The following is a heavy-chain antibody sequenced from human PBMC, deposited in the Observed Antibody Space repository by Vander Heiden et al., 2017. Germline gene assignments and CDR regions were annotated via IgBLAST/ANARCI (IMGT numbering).Heavy chain of an antibody. Sequence: VKVSCKASGYTFTSYGISWVRQAPGQGLEWMGWISAYNGNTNYAQKLQGRVTMTTDTSTSTAYMELRSLRSDDTAVDYCARDHYYVSSGYYSGMDVWGQGTTVTVSS. D-gene: IGHD3-22*01. CDR2: ISAYNGNT. CDR3: ARDHYYVSSGYYSGMDV. J-gene: IGHJ6*02. CDR1: GYTFTSYG. V-gene: IGHV1-18*01.